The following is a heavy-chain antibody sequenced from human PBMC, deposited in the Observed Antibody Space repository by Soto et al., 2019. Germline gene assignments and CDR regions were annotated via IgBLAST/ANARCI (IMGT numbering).Heavy chain of an antibody. V-gene: IGHV5-10-1*01. D-gene: IGHD6-13*01. CDR2: IDPSDSYT. Sequence: GESLKISCTGSGYSFTSYWISWVRQMPGKCLEWMVRIDPSDSYTNYSPSFQGHVTTSADKSISTAYLQWSSLKASDTAMYYCARHERGYSSSWFYGGQGTLVTGSS. J-gene: IGHJ4*02. CDR1: GYSFTSYW. CDR3: ARHERGYSSSWFY.